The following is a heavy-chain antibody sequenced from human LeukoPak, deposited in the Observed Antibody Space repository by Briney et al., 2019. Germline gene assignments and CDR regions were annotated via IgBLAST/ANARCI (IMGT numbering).Heavy chain of an antibody. J-gene: IGHJ4*02. Sequence: GGSLRLSCAASGFTFSSYWMSWVRQAPGKGLEWVANIKQDGSEIYYVDSVKGRFTISRDNAKNSLYLQMNSLRAEDTAVYYCARDGRRLRDGYNYGGQGTLVTVSS. CDR3: ARDGRRLRDGYNY. D-gene: IGHD5-24*01. V-gene: IGHV3-7*01. CDR2: IKQDGSEI. CDR1: GFTFSSYW.